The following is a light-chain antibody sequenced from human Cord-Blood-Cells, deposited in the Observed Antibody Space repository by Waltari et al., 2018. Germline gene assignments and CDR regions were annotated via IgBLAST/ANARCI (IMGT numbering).Light chain of an antibody. Sequence: QSALTQPRSVSGSPGQSVTISCTGTSSVVGGSNYVSCYQQHPGNTPKLMSYDVSKRPSGVPDRFSGSKSGTTASLTISGLQAEDEADYYCCSYAGSYTWVFGGGTKLTVL. CDR3: CSYAGSYTWV. CDR1: SSVVGGSNY. CDR2: DVS. V-gene: IGLV2-11*01. J-gene: IGLJ3*02.